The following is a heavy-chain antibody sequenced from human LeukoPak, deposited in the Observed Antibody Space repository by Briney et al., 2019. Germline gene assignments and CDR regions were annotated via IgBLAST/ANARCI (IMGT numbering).Heavy chain of an antibody. CDR3: ARGLDGSGRRYDSSLDY. CDR1: GFTFSNHW. D-gene: IGHD3-10*01. Sequence: GGSLRLSCAASGFTFSNHWMHWVRQAPGKGLVWVSRMDSDGSSKRYAESVKGRFTISRDNAKNILYLQMNSLRAEDTAVYFCARGLDGSGRRYDSSLDYWGQGSLVTVSS. J-gene: IGHJ4*02. CDR2: MDSDGSSK. V-gene: IGHV3-74*01.